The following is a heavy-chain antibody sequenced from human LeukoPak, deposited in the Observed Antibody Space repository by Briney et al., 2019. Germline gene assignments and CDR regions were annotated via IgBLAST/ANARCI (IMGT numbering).Heavy chain of an antibody. Sequence: GGSLRLSCAASGFTFSSYSMNWVRQAPGKGLEWVSSISSSSSYIYYADSVKGRFTISRDNAKNSLYLQKNSLRAEDTAVYYCARDMYYDSSGYDYWGQGTLVTVSS. V-gene: IGHV3-21*01. J-gene: IGHJ4*02. D-gene: IGHD3-22*01. CDR2: ISSSSSYI. CDR1: GFTFSSYS. CDR3: ARDMYYDSSGYDY.